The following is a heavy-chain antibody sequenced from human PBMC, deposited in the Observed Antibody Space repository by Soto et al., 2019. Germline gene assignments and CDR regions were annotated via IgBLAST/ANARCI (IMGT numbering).Heavy chain of an antibody. V-gene: IGHV3-23*01. CDR3: AKRPGIAAAGFSHYFDY. CDR2: ISGSGGST. CDR1: GFTFSSYA. Sequence: PRGSLRLSCAASGFTFSSYAMSWVRQAPGKGLEWVSAISGSGGSTYYADSVKGRFTISRDNSKNTLYLQMNSLRAEDTAVYYCAKRPGIAAAGFSHYFDYWGQGTLVTVSS. J-gene: IGHJ4*02. D-gene: IGHD6-13*01.